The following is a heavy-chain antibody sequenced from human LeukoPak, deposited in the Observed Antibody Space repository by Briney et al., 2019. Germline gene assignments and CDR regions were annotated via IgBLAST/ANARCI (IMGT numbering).Heavy chain of an antibody. J-gene: IGHJ6*03. V-gene: IGHV4-39*01. D-gene: IGHD6-13*01. Sequence: SETLSLTCTVSGGSISSSSYYWGWIRQPPGKGLEWIGSIYYSGSTYYNPSLKSRVTISVDTSKSQFSLKLSSVTAADTAVYYCARPKLGYYYYYYMDVWGKGTTVTVSS. CDR3: ARPKLGYYYYYYMDV. CDR1: GGSISSSSYY. CDR2: IYYSGST.